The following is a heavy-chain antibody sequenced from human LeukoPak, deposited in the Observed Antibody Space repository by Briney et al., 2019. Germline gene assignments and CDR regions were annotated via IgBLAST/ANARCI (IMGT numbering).Heavy chain of an antibody. D-gene: IGHD1-26*01. CDR3: AKDLKSGSYLLLP. CDR2: INWNGSST. V-gene: IGHV3-20*04. J-gene: IGHJ5*02. Sequence: SGGSLRLSCAASGFTFDDYGMSWVRQAPGKGLEWVSGINWNGSSTGYADSVKGRFTISRDNAKNSLYLQMNSLRAEDTAVYYCAKDLKSGSYLLLPWGQGTLVTVSS. CDR1: GFTFDDYG.